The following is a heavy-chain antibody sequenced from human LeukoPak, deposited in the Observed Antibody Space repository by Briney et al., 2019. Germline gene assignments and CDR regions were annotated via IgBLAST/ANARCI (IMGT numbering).Heavy chain of an antibody. Sequence: GGSLRLSCAATGFTVSSNYMNWVRQAPGKGLEWVSVIYSGGSTYYADSVKGRFTISRDNSKNTLYLQMNSLRAEDTAVYYCARSTRRYFDHWGQGTLVTVSS. CDR3: ARSTRRYFDH. CDR1: GFTVSSNY. CDR2: IYSGGST. J-gene: IGHJ4*02. D-gene: IGHD2-15*01. V-gene: IGHV3-53*01.